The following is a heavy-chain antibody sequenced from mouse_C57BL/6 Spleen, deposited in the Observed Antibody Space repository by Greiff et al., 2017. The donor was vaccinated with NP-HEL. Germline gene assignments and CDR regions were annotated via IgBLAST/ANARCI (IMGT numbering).Heavy chain of an antibody. CDR3: TRDYDYSWRFAY. CDR1: GYTFTSYW. CDR2: IYPGNSDT. V-gene: IGHV1-5*01. Sequence: VQLQQSGTVLARPGASVKMSCKTSGYTFTSYWMHWVKQRPGQGLEWIGAIYPGNSDTSYNQKFKGKAKLTAVTSASTAYMELSSLTNEDSAVYYCTRDYDYSWRFAYWGQGTLVTVSA. J-gene: IGHJ3*01. D-gene: IGHD2-4*01.